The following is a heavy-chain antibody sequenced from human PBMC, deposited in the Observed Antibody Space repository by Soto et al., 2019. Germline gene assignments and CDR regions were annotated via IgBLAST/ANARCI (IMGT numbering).Heavy chain of an antibody. J-gene: IGHJ6*02. CDR2: TYYRSKWYN. CDR1: GDSVSSNSAA. CDR3: ARDPGIAVAAGGYYYYGMDV. D-gene: IGHD6-19*01. V-gene: IGHV6-1*01. Sequence: SQTLSLTCVISGDSVSSNSAAWNWIRQSPSRGLEWLGRTYYRSKWYNDYAVSVKSRITINPDTSKNQFSLQLNSVTPEDTAVYYCARDPGIAVAAGGYYYYGMDVWGQGTTVTVSS.